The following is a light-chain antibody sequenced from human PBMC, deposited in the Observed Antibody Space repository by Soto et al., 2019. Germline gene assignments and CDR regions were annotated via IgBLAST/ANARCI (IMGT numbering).Light chain of an antibody. J-gene: IGLJ3*02. CDR3: CSYVDTDTWV. CDR1: NSDVGGYNY. Sequence: QSVLTQPRSVSGSPGQSVTISCTGTNSDVGGYNYVSWYQQYPGKAPKLMISGVSERPSGVPDRFSGSKSGNTASLTISGLQADDEADYYCCSYVDTDTWVFGGGTKVTVL. V-gene: IGLV2-11*01. CDR2: GVS.